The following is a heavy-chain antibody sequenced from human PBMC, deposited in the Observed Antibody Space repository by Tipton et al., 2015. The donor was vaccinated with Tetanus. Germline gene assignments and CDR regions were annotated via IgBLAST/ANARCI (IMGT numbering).Heavy chain of an antibody. CDR2: INQSGSA. J-gene: IGHJ1*01. D-gene: IGHD1-26*01. CDR1: GFSVSSSAYY. CDR3: ARLIVGATTSEYFQH. Sequence: TLSLTCTVSGFSVSSSAYYWGWIRQPPGGGLEWIGEINQSGSANYNPSLRSRVTMSVDTSKNQFSLELSSVTAADTAVYYCARLIVGATTSEYFQHWGQGTTVTVSS. V-gene: IGHV4-39*01.